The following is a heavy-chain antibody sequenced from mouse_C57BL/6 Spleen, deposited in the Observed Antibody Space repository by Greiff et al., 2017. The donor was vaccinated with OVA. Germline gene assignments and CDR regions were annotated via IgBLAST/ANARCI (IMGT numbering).Heavy chain of an antibody. CDR3: ARHDYDED. CDR1: GYAFSSSW. Sequence: VQLQQSGPELVKPGASVEISCKASGYAFSSSWMNWVKQRPGKGLEWIGRIYPGDGDTNYNGKFKGKATLTADKSSSTAYMQLSSLTSEDSAVYFCARHDYDEDWGQGTTLTVFS. D-gene: IGHD2-4*01. CDR2: IYPGDGDT. V-gene: IGHV1-82*01. J-gene: IGHJ2*01.